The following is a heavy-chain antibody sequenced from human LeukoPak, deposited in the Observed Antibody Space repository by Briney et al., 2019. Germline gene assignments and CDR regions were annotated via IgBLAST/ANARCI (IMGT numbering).Heavy chain of an antibody. CDR1: GYTFTSYD. CDR2: MNPNSGNT. V-gene: IGHV1-8*03. D-gene: IGHD1-26*01. CDR3: ARGRGWELLGFLNWFDP. J-gene: IGHJ5*02. Sequence: ASVKVSCKASGYTFTSYDINWVRQATGQGLEWMGWMNPNSGNTGYAQKFQGRVTITRNTSISTAYMELSSLRSEDTAVYYCARGRGWELLGFLNWFDPWGQGTLVTVSS.